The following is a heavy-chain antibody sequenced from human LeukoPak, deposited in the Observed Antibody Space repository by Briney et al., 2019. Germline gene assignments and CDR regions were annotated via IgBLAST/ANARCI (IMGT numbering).Heavy chain of an antibody. CDR2: INTSGNT. D-gene: IGHD3-22*01. J-gene: IGHJ4*02. V-gene: IGHV4-61*02. CDR3: ARYYYDSSGYYVLDY. Sequence: SETLSLTCTVSGGSISSGSFYWSWIRQPAGKGLEWIGRINTSGNTNYNPSLKSRVTMSVDRSKNQFSLKLSSVTAADTAVYYCARYYYDSSGYYVLDYWGQGTLVTVSS. CDR1: GGSISSGSFY.